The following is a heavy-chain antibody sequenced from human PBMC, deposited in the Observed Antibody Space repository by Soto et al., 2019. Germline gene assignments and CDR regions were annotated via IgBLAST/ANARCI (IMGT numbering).Heavy chain of an antibody. CDR1: GGSISSYY. J-gene: IGHJ3*02. Sequence: QVQLQESGPGLVKPSETLSLTCTVSGGSISSYYWSWIRQPPGKGLEWIGYIYYSGSTNYNPSLKSRVTISVDTSKNQFSLKLSSVTAADTAVYYCARETTMDAFDIWGQGTMVTVSS. D-gene: IGHD3-10*01. V-gene: IGHV4-59*01. CDR2: IYYSGST. CDR3: ARETTMDAFDI.